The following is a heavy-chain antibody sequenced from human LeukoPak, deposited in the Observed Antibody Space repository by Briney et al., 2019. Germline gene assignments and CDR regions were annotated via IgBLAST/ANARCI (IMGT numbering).Heavy chain of an antibody. CDR2: IYGDDNT. CDR3: ARDIPAPGICFDS. J-gene: IGHJ4*02. D-gene: IGHD6-13*01. CDR1: GFTVSSNY. V-gene: IGHV3-66*01. Sequence: GGSLRLSCVASGFTVSSNYMGWVRRAPGKGLEWVSVIYGDDNTYYADSVQGRFTISRDHSKNTLYLQMNNLRAEDTAVFYCARDIPAPGICFDSWGQGTLVTVSS.